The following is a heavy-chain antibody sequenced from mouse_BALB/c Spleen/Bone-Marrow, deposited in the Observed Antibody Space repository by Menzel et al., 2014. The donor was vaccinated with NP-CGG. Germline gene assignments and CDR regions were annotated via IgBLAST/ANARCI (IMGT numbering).Heavy chain of an antibody. Sequence: VQLQQSGAELVKPGASVKLSCTGSGFNIKDTFMHWVKQRPEQGLEWIGRIDPANGNTKYDPKSQGKATITADTSSNTAYLHLTSLTSEDTAVYYCTRGEDYWGQGTTLAVSS. V-gene: IGHV14-3*02. CDR1: GFNIKDTF. CDR2: IDPANGNT. J-gene: IGHJ2*01. CDR3: TRGEDY.